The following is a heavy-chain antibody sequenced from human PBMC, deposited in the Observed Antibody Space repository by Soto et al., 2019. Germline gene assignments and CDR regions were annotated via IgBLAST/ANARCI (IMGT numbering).Heavy chain of an antibody. CDR2: IIPLLGST. Sequence: QVQVEQSGAEVKKPGSSLKVSCKTSGGPFSSQAFNWVRQARGHGLEWMGGIIPLLGSTTYAQKFQDRVTFTADESTSTGSMELRSLRSEDTATFFCGMSDCPYFYYVIDAWGRGTTVTVSS. CDR3: GMSDCPYFYYVIDA. V-gene: IGHV1-69*01. CDR1: GGPFSSQA. D-gene: IGHD2-21*01. J-gene: IGHJ6*02.